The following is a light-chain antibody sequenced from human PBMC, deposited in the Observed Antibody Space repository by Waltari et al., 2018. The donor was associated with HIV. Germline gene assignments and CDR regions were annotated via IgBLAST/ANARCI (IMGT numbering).Light chain of an antibody. CDR2: AAS. V-gene: IGKV1-9*01. CDR1: QGISSY. Sequence: DIQLTQSPSFLSASVGDRVTITCRASQGISSYLAWYQQKPGKAPKVLISAASTLQSGVPSRFSGSESGTEFTLTISSLQPEDFATYYCQQLNSYPFTFGQGTRLEIK. J-gene: IGKJ5*01. CDR3: QQLNSYPFT.